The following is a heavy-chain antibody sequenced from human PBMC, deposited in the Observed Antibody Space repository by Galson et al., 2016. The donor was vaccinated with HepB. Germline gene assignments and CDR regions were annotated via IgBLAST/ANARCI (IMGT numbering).Heavy chain of an antibody. V-gene: IGHV3-30*18. CDR3: AKILYEQDY. CDR2: ISYDGSNK. J-gene: IGHJ4*02. Sequence: SLRLSCAASGFTFSSYSVHWVRQAPGKGLEWVAVISYDGSNKYYADSVKGRFTISRDNSKNTLYLQMNSLRAEDTAVYYCAKILYEQDYWGQGTLVTVSS. CDR1: GFTFSSYS. D-gene: IGHD5/OR15-5a*01.